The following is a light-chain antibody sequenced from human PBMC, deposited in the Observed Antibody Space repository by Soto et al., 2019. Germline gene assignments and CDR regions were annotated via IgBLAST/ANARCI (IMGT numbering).Light chain of an antibody. CDR1: QSVSSS. CDR3: QQYNRWPPWT. Sequence: EVVMTQSPATLSVSPGERATLSCRASQSVSSSLAWYQQKPGQAPRLLIYGASTRATGIPVRFSGSGSGTDFTLTISSLQSEDFAVYYYQQYNRWPPWTFGQGTKVEIK. V-gene: IGKV3-15*01. CDR2: GAS. J-gene: IGKJ1*01.